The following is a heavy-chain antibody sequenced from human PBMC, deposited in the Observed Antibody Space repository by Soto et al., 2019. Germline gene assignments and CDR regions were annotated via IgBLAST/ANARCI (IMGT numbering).Heavy chain of an antibody. CDR2: IIPIFGTA. D-gene: IGHD3-10*01. Sequence: ASVKVSCKASGGTFSSYAISWVRQAPGQGLEWMGGIIPIFGTANYAQKFQGRVTITADESTSTAYMELSSLRSEDTAVYYCARAVGRLRSYYYYGMDVWGQGTTVTVSS. CDR1: GGTFSSYA. J-gene: IGHJ6*02. V-gene: IGHV1-69*13. CDR3: ARAVGRLRSYYYYGMDV.